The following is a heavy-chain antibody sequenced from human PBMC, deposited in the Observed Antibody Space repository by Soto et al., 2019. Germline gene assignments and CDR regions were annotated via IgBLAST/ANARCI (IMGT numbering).Heavy chain of an antibody. CDR1: GFTFSSYA. CDR3: AKSSIAVAGTPKNYYYYGVDV. D-gene: IGHD6-19*01. V-gene: IGHV3-23*01. Sequence: EVQLLESGGGLVQPGGSLRLSCAASGFTFSSYAMSWVRQAPGKGLEWVSAISGSGGSTYYADSVKGRFTISRDNSKNTLYLQMNSLRAEDTAVYYCAKSSIAVAGTPKNYYYYGVDVWGQGTTVTVSS. J-gene: IGHJ6*02. CDR2: ISGSGGST.